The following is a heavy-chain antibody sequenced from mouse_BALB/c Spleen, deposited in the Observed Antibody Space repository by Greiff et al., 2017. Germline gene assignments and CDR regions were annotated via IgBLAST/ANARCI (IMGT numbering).Heavy chain of an antibody. Sequence: QVQLQQSGAELVKPGASVKLSCKASGYTFTSYYMYWVKQRPGQGLEWIGEINPSNGGTNFNEKFKSKATLTVDKSSSTAYMQLSSLTSEDSAVYYCAREGGYWYFDVWGAGTTGTVSS. J-gene: IGHJ1*01. CDR2: INPSNGGT. CDR1: GYTFTSYY. V-gene: IGHV1S81*02. CDR3: AREGGYWYFDV.